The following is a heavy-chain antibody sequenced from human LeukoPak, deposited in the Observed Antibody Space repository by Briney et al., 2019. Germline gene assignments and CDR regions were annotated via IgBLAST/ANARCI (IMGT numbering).Heavy chain of an antibody. J-gene: IGHJ4*02. CDR1: GGSISSGSYY. CDR2: IYTSGST. D-gene: IGHD6-19*01. CDR3: AGHGSGWYSFDY. Sequence: PSEALSLTCTFSGGSISSGSYYWSWIPQPAGKGLECIGRIYTSGSTNYNPSLKSRVTISVDTSKNQFSLKLSSVTAADTAVYYCAGHGSGWYSFDYWGQGTLVTVSS. V-gene: IGHV4-61*02.